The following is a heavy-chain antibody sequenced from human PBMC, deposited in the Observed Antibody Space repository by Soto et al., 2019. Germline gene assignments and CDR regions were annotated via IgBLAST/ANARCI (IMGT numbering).Heavy chain of an antibody. CDR3: ARHKGGSGYYDSSGYYYPSDV. CDR2: IYPGDSDT. D-gene: IGHD3-22*01. J-gene: IGHJ6*02. Sequence: GEPLKISCKGSGYSFTSYWIGWVRQMPGKGLEWMGIIYPGDSDTRYSPSFQGQVTISADKSISTAYLQWSSLKASDTAMYYCARHKGGSGYYDSSGYYYPSDVWGQGTTVTVSS. CDR1: GYSFTSYW. V-gene: IGHV5-51*01.